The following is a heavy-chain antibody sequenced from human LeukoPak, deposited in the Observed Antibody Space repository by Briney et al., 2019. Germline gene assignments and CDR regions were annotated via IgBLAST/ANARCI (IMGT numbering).Heavy chain of an antibody. CDR1: GYTFTGYY. J-gene: IGHJ4*02. CDR2: INPNSGGT. V-gene: IGHV1-2*02. D-gene: IGHD4-17*01. Sequence: ASVKVSCKASGYTFTGYYIHWVRQAPGQGLEWMGWINPNSGGTTYAQKFQGRVTMTRDTSISTAYMELSRLRSDDTAVYYCARSASKMTTVTTSFDYWGQGTLVTVSS. CDR3: ARSASKMTTVTTSFDY.